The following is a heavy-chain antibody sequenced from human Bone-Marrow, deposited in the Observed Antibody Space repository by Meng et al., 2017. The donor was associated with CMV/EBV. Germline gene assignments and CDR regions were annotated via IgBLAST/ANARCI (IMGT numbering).Heavy chain of an antibody. CDR2: IKQDGSEK. D-gene: IGHD2-2*01. CDR3: AGENIIGYCSSSSCSILRDWYFDL. V-gene: IGHV3-7*01. Sequence: GGSLRLSCAASGFTFSSYWMSWVRQAPGKGLEWVANIKQDGSEKYYGDSEKGRFTISRGNAKNSLYLQNNCLRAEDSAVYYWAGENIIGYCSSSSCSILRDWYFDLWGRGTLVTVSS. J-gene: IGHJ2*01. CDR1: GFTFSSYW.